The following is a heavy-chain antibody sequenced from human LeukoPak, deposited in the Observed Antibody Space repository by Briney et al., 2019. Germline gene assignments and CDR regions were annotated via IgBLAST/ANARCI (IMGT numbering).Heavy chain of an antibody. J-gene: IGHJ3*02. CDR3: TSELWVVVPAASDAFDI. CDR1: GFTFSGSA. Sequence: GGSLRLSCAASGFTFSGSAMHWVRQASGKGLEWVGRIRSKANSYATAYAASVKGRFTISRDDSKNTAYLQMNSLKTEDTAVYYCTSELWVVVPAASDAFDIWGQGTMVTVSS. V-gene: IGHV3-73*01. D-gene: IGHD2-2*01. CDR2: IRSKANSYAT.